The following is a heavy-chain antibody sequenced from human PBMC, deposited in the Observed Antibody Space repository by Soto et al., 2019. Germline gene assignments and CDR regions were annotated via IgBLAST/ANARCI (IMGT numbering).Heavy chain of an antibody. V-gene: IGHV4-59*01. CDR1: GGSISSYY. CDR2: IYYSGST. Sequence: SETLSLTCTVSGGSISSYYLSWIRQPPGKGLEWIGYIYYSGSTNYNPSLKSRVTISVDTSKNQFSLKLSSVTAADTAVYYCARSVVPAANWFDPWGQGTLVTVSS. D-gene: IGHD2-2*01. J-gene: IGHJ5*02. CDR3: ARSVVPAANWFDP.